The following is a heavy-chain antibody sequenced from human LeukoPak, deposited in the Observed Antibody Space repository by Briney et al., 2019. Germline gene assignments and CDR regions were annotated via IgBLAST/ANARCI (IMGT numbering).Heavy chain of an antibody. V-gene: IGHV1-2*02. CDR2: INPNSGGT. J-gene: IGHJ3*02. D-gene: IGHD3-22*01. CDR3: ARALGSVVVMGMDAFDI. CDR1: GYTFTGYY. Sequence: GASVKVSCKASGYTFTGYYIHWVRQAPGQGLEWMGWINPNSGGTNYAQKFQGRVTMTRDTSISTAYMELSRLRSDDTAVYYCARALGSVVVMGMDAFDIWGQGTMVTVSS.